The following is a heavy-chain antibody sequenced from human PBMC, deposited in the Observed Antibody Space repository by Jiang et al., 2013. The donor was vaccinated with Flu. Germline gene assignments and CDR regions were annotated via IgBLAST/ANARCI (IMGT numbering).Heavy chain of an antibody. J-gene: IGHJ4*02. Sequence: TLSLTCAVYGASFSGYYWTWIRQPPREGAGVGLEKSLIMEAPTTARPLKSRVIMSVDTSKNHFSLRLRSVTAADTAVYYCARGASLIPGRELLRRTSSPQDYWGQGTLVTVSS. CDR2: SLIMEAP. D-gene: IGHD1-26*01. CDR3: ARGASLIPGRELLRRTSSPQDY. CDR1: GASFSGYY. V-gene: IGHV4-34*01.